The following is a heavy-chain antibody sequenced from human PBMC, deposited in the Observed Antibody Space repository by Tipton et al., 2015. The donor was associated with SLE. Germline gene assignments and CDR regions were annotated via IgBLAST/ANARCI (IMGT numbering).Heavy chain of an antibody. J-gene: IGHJ6*03. CDR2: TSYDGGTK. CDR3: ARDKNTDLVHYMDV. CDR1: GFTFNSHA. D-gene: IGHD5-18*01. V-gene: IGHV3-30*04. Sequence: SLRLSCVVSGFTFNSHAMHWVRQAPGMGLEWVAVTSYDGGTKLYADSVKGRFTISRDNSKNTLYLEMNSLRAEDTALYYCARDKNTDLVHYMDVWGQGTTVTVSS.